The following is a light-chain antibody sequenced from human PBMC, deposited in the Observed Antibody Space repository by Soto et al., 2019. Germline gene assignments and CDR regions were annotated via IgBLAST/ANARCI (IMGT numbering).Light chain of an antibody. CDR3: QQYLTDWT. Sequence: AIQMTQSPASVSASPGDRVTITCRASQRVSGYLAWYQQKPGKAPKLLIFAASTLVRGVPSRFSGLGYCTEFTLTISSLQAEDYASFYCQQYLTDWTFGQGTKVDI. CDR2: AAS. CDR1: QRVSGY. J-gene: IGKJ1*01. V-gene: IGKV1-8*01.